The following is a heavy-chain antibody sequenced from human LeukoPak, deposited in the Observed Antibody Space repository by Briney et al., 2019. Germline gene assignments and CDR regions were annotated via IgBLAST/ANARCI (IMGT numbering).Heavy chain of an antibody. Sequence: SETLSLTCTVSGGSISSGDYYWSWIRQPPGKGLEWVGYIYYSGSTYYNPSLKSRVTISVDTSKNQFSLKLSSVTAADTAVYYCARGHYGSGSYYSRGGYFDYWGQGTLVTVSS. CDR2: IYYSGST. J-gene: IGHJ4*02. CDR3: ARGHYGSGSYYSRGGYFDY. CDR1: GGSISSGDYY. V-gene: IGHV4-30-4*08. D-gene: IGHD3-10*01.